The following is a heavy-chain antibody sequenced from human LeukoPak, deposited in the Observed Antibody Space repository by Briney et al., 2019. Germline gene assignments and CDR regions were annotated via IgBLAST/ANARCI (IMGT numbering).Heavy chain of an antibody. Sequence: GESLKISCKGSGYSFPSYWIDWVRQMPGKGLEWMGIIYPGDSDTRYSPSFQGQVTISADKSISTAYLQWSSLQASDTAMYYCARRDYGDYSRAFDIWGQGTMVTVSS. D-gene: IGHD4-17*01. J-gene: IGHJ3*02. CDR1: GYSFPSYW. CDR3: ARRDYGDYSRAFDI. V-gene: IGHV5-51*01. CDR2: IYPGDSDT.